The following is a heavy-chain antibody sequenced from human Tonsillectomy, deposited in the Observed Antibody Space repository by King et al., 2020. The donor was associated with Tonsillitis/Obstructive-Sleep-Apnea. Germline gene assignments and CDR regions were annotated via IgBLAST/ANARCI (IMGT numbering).Heavy chain of an antibody. CDR1: GYTFTSYG. CDR3: ARPSFLSRYYYDSSGLNY. V-gene: IGHV1-18*01. J-gene: IGHJ4*02. Sequence: QLVQSGAEVKKPGASVKVSCKASGYTFTSYGISWVRQAPGQGLEWMGWISSYNGNTNYEQKLQGRVTMTTDTSTSTAYMELRSLRSDDTAVYYCARPSFLSRYYYDSSGLNYWGQGTLVTVSS. CDR2: ISSYNGNT. D-gene: IGHD3-22*01.